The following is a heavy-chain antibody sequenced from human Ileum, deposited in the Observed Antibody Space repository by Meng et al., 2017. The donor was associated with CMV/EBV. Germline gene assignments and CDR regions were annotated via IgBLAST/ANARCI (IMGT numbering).Heavy chain of an antibody. CDR1: GFTFSDYG. V-gene: IGHV3-23*01. Sequence: GESLKISCVAFGFTFSDYGISWVRQTPGKGLEWISRISGSGGTTFLADSVKGRFTIARDNSKNTVYLQMDSLRAEDTGVYYCAKAGAGSYWFDYWGPGTLVTVSS. CDR3: AKAGAGSYWFDY. J-gene: IGHJ4*02. CDR2: ISGSGGTT. D-gene: IGHD3-10*01.